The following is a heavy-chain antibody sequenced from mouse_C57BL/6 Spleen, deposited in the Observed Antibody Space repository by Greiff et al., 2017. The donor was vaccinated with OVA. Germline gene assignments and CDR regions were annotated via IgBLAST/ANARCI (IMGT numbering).Heavy chain of an antibody. CDR2: ISSGGSYT. D-gene: IGHD2-3*01. CDR1: GFTFSSYG. CDR3: ARHPDGYLYAMDY. J-gene: IGHJ4*01. V-gene: IGHV5-6*01. Sequence: EVQVVESGGDLVKPGGSLKLSCAASGFTFSSYGMSWVRQTPDKRLEWVATISSGGSYTYYPDSVKGRFTISRDNAKNTLYLQMSSLKSEDTAMYYCARHPDGYLYAMDYWGQGTSVTVSS.